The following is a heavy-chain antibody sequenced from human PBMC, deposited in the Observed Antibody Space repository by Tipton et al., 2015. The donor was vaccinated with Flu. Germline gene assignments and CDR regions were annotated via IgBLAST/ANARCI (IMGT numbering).Heavy chain of an antibody. CDR2: ISSSSSYI. CDR1: GFTFSSYS. J-gene: IGHJ4*02. D-gene: IGHD5-18*01. CDR3: ARVHTTTVAPDFDY. V-gene: IGHV3-21*01. Sequence: GSLRLSCVASGFTFSSYSMNWVRQAPGKGLEWVSSISSSSSYIYYADSVKGRFTISRDNAKNSLYLQMNSLRVEDTAVYYCARVHTTTVAPDFDYWGQGTQVTVSS.